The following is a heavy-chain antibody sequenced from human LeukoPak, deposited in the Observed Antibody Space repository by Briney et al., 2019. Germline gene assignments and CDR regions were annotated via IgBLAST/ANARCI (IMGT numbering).Heavy chain of an antibody. J-gene: IGHJ6*02. CDR1: GYTFTSYY. Sequence: ASVKVSCKASGYTFTSYYMHWVRQAPGQGLEWMGIINPSGGSTSYAQKFQGRVTMTRDTSTSTVYMELSSLRSEDTAVYYCARDRGYDFWSGFSGYGMDVWGQGTTVTVSS. V-gene: IGHV1-46*01. CDR3: ARDRGYDFWSGFSGYGMDV. D-gene: IGHD3-3*01. CDR2: INPSGGST.